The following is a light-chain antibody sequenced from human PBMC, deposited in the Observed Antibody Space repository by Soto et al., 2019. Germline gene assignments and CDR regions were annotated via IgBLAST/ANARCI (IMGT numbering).Light chain of an antibody. CDR1: QSISSW. J-gene: IGKJ5*01. CDR3: LQHHSYPIT. Sequence: DIQMTQSPSTLSASVGDRVTITCRASQSISSWLAWYQQKPGKAPKLLIYDASSLESGVTSRFSGSGSGTEFTLTINSLRPEDFATYYCLQHHSYPITFGQGTRLEI. CDR2: DAS. V-gene: IGKV1-5*01.